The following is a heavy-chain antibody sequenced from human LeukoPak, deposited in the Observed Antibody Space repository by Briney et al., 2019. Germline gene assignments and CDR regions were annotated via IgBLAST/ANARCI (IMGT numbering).Heavy chain of an antibody. CDR2: IDGSGRYT. D-gene: IGHD1-1*01. J-gene: IGHJ5*02. Sequence: PGGSLRLSCAASGFTFSSYAMSWVRQAPGGGLEWVSAIDGSGRYTYYTDSVKSRFTISRDNYKSTLYLQLNSLRIEDTAVYYCTTYGTTGGNRFDPWGQGTLVTVFS. V-gene: IGHV3-23*01. CDR1: GFTFSSYA. CDR3: TTYGTTGGNRFDP.